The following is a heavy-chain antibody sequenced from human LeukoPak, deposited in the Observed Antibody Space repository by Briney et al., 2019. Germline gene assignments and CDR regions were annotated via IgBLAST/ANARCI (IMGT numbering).Heavy chain of an antibody. CDR2: IYYSGST. Sequence: SETLSLTCTVSGVSISSYYWSWLRQPPGKGLGWIGYIYYSGSTNYNPSLKSRVTISVDTSKNQFSLKLSSVTAADTAVYYCARDSQYCTSTSCYFDYWGQGTLVTISS. CDR3: ARDSQYCTSTSCYFDY. J-gene: IGHJ4*02. V-gene: IGHV4-59*01. CDR1: GVSISSYY. D-gene: IGHD2-2*01.